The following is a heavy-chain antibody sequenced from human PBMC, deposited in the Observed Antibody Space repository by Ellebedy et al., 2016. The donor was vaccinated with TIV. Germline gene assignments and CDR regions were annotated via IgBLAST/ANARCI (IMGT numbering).Heavy chain of an antibody. V-gene: IGHV4-59*11. CDR2: IYYTGST. CDR1: GGSISSHY. Sequence: SETLSLTXTVSGGSISSHYWSWIRQPPGRGLEWIGWIYYTGSTNHNPSLKSRVTILLDTSKNQFSLKLSSVTAADTAVYYCARDDGIAAAGTFYGMDVWGQGTTVTVSS. J-gene: IGHJ6*02. CDR3: ARDDGIAAAGTFYGMDV. D-gene: IGHD6-13*01.